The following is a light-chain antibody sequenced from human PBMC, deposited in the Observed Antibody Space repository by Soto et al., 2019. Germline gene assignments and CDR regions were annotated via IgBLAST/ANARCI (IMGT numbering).Light chain of an antibody. V-gene: IGLV1-40*01. CDR1: SSNIGAGYD. CDR3: QSYDSSLSALV. Sequence: QSALTQPPSVSGAPGQRVTISCTGSSSNIGAGYDVHWYQQLPGTAPKLLIYGNSNRHSGVPDRFAGAKSGTSASLAITGFQAEDEADYYCQSYDSSLSALVFGGGTQLTVL. CDR2: GNS. J-gene: IGLJ2*01.